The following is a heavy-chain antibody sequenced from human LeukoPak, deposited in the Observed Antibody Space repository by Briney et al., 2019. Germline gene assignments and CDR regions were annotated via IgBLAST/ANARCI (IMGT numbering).Heavy chain of an antibody. D-gene: IGHD5-12*01. CDR1: GFTFSNAW. Sequence: PGGSLRLSCAASGFTFSNAWMSWVRQAPGKGLEWVGRIKGKTDGGTTDYAAPVKGRFTISRDDSKNTLYLQMNSLKTEDTAVYYCTTDEGGYSGYDSYSYFDLWGRGTLVTVPS. J-gene: IGHJ2*01. V-gene: IGHV3-15*01. CDR3: TTDEGGYSGYDSYSYFDL. CDR2: IKGKTDGGTT.